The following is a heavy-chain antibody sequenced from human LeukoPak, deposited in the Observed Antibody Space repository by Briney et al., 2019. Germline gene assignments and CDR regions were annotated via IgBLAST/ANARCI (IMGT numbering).Heavy chain of an antibody. D-gene: IGHD1-1*01. V-gene: IGHV3-74*01. Sequence: PGGSLRLSCAASGFTFSSYWMHWVRQAPGKGLVWVSRINSDGSSTSYADSVKGRFTISRDNAKNTLYLQMNTLRADDTAVYYCARALLGTNWKIFDSWGQGTLVTVSS. CDR1: GFTFSSYW. J-gene: IGHJ4*02. CDR2: INSDGSST. CDR3: ARALLGTNWKIFDS.